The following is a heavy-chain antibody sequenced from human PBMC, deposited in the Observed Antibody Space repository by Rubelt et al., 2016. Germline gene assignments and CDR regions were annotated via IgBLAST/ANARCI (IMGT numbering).Heavy chain of an antibody. Sequence: EVQLLESGGGLVQPGGSLRLSCAASGFTFSSYAMSWVRQAPGKGLVWVSRIDSDGSSTSYADSVKGRFSVSRDNAKDTLYLQMSSLRAEDTAVYYCARAETTGGTGYYMDAWGTGTMVTVSS. J-gene: IGHJ6*03. CDR1: GFTFSSYA. D-gene: IGHD1-1*01. V-gene: IGHV3-74*02. CDR2: IDSDGSST. CDR3: ARAETTGGTGYYMDA.